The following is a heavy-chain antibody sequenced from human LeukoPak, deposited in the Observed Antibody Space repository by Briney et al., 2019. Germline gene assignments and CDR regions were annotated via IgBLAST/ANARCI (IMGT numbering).Heavy chain of an antibody. CDR3: ARGRRVTIPIRCFDY. J-gene: IGHJ4*02. CDR2: INHSGST. D-gene: IGHD4-17*01. CDR1: GGSFRGYY. V-gene: IGHV4-34*01. Sequence: SETLSLTCAVYGGSFRGYYWSWIRQPPGKGLEWIGEINHSGSTNYNPSLKSRVTISVDTSKNQFSLKLSSVTAADTAVYYCARGRRVTIPIRCFDYWGQGTLVTVSS.